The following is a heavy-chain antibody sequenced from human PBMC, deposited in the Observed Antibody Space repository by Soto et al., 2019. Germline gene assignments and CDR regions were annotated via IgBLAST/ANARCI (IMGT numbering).Heavy chain of an antibody. V-gene: IGHV3-30-3*01. D-gene: IGHD3-22*01. CDR1: GFTFSSYA. Sequence: QVQLVESGGGVVQPGRSLRLSCAASGFTFSSYAMHWGRQAPVKGLEWVAVISYDGSNKYYADSVNGRFTISRDNSKNTLYLQMNSLRAEDTAVYYCARALRDSSGYYYFDYWGQGTLVTVSS. CDR2: ISYDGSNK. J-gene: IGHJ4*02. CDR3: ARALRDSSGYYYFDY.